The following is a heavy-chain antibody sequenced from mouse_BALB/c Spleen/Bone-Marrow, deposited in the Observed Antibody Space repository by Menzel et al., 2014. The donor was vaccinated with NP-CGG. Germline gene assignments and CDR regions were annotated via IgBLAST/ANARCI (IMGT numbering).Heavy chain of an antibody. CDR1: GYTFTSYW. V-gene: IGHV1S127*01. Sequence: QVQLQQSGAELVKPGASVKMSCKASGYTFTSYWMHWVKQRPGHGLEWIGLIDPSDSYTSYNQNFKGKATLTVDTSSNTAYIQLSSLTSEDSAVYYCSREDGNHYFDYWGQGTTLAVSS. CDR3: SREDGNHYFDY. CDR2: IDPSDSYT. D-gene: IGHD2-3*01. J-gene: IGHJ2*01.